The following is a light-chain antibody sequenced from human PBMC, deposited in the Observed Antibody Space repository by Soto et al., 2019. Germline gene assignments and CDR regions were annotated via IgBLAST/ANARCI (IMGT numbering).Light chain of an antibody. CDR3: QQYVNSPVT. CDR1: QSVNSSY. J-gene: IGKJ2*01. Sequence: EIVLTQSPDTLYLSPGEGATLSCRASQSVNSSYLAWYQQKPGQAPRLLISGASDRATGVPARVSGSGYGTDFTLTISRLEPEDFAVYYCQQYVNSPVTFGQGTKLQIK. V-gene: IGKV3-20*01. CDR2: GAS.